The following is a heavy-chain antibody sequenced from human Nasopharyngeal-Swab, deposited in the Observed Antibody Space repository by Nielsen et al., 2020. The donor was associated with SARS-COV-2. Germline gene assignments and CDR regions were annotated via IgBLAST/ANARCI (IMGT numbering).Heavy chain of an antibody. V-gene: IGHV3-33*01. J-gene: IGHJ4*02. CDR3: ARDRTVTTTVYFDY. D-gene: IGHD4-17*01. CDR2: IWYDGSNK. Sequence: GESVKISCAASGVTFSSYGMHWVRQAPGKGLEWVAVIWYDGSNKYYADSVKGRFTISRDNSKNTLYLQMNSLRAEDTAVYYCARDRTVTTTVYFDYWGQGTLVTVSS. CDR1: GVTFSSYG.